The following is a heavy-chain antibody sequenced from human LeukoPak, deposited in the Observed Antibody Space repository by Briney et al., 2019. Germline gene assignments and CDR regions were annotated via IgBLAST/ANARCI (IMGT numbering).Heavy chain of an antibody. CDR1: GFTFSSYG. CDR3: ARAWDYYDSSGYPVEFDY. Sequence: GGSLRLSCAASGFTFSSYGMHWARQAPGKGLEWVAVIWYDGSNKYYADSVKGRFTISRDNSKNTLYLQMNSLRAEDTAVYYCARAWDYYDSSGYPVEFDYWGQGTLVTVSS. D-gene: IGHD3-22*01. V-gene: IGHV3-33*01. CDR2: IWYDGSNK. J-gene: IGHJ4*02.